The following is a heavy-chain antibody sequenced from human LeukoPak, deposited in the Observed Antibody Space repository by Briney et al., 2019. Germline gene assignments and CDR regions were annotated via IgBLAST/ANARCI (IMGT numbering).Heavy chain of an antibody. CDR2: ITSISSYI. J-gene: IGHJ5*02. CDR3: ARDLTVTSTCWFDR. Sequence: GGSLRLSCAVSGFPFSSYSMNWVRQAPGKGLEWVSYITSISSYIFYADPVKGRSTITRDNAKNSLYLKMNSLRAEDTAVYYCARDLTVTSTCWFDRWGQGTLVTVSS. CDR1: GFPFSSYS. D-gene: IGHD4-11*01. V-gene: IGHV3-21*01.